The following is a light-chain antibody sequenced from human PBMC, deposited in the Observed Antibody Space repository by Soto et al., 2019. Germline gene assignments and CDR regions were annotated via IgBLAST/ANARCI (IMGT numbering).Light chain of an antibody. CDR3: QAWDSSIVV. J-gene: IGLJ2*01. V-gene: IGLV3-1*01. CDR1: KLGDKY. Sequence: SYELTQPPSVSVSPGQTASITCSGDKLGDKYACWYQQKPGQSPVLVIYQDSKRPSGIPERFSGSNSGNTATLTISGTQAMDEADYYCQAWDSSIVVFGGGIKLTVL. CDR2: QDS.